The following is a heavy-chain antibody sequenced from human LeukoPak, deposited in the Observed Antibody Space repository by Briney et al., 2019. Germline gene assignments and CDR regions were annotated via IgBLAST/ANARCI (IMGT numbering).Heavy chain of an antibody. J-gene: IGHJ4*02. CDR2: MYPSGST. CDR1: GGSISSSNW. D-gene: IGHD3-16*01. CDR3: ANYGVVLATYGSPSPFVY. V-gene: IGHV4-4*02. Sequence: PSGTLSLTCAVSGGSISSSNWWSWVRQPPGKGLEWIGEMYPSGSTNYNPSLKSRVTISVDTSKNQFSLKLSSVTAADTAVYYCANYGVVLATYGSPSPFVYWGQGTLVTVSS.